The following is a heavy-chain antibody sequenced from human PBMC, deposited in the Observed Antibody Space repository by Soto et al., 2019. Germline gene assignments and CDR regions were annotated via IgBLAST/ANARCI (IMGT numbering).Heavy chain of an antibody. Sequence: LQAMSVSWSVYSGTFVGHCWGWILHPPCKWLECIGEINHSASTNYNPSLKSRVTISVDTSKNQFTLKLSSVTAADTAVYYCARGIGGRITIVRGVINCCFDIWGQVTLVTVSS. J-gene: IGHJ5*02. CDR2: INHSAST. D-gene: IGHD3-10*01. CDR3: ARGIGGRITIVRGVINCCFDI. V-gene: IGHV4-34*01. CDR1: SGTFVGHC.